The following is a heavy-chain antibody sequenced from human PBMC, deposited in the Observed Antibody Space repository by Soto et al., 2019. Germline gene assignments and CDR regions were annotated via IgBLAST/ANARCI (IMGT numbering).Heavy chain of an antibody. J-gene: IGHJ6*02. CDR3: AREGGPGYGVDYYYYGMDV. D-gene: IGHD4-17*01. CDR1: GYTFTSYY. CDR2: INPSGGST. V-gene: IGHV1-46*01. Sequence: ASVKVSCKASGYTFTSYYMHWVRQAPGQGLEWIGIINPSGGSTSYAQKFQGRVTMTRDTSTSTVYMELSSLRSEDTAVYYCAREGGPGYGVDYYYYGMDVWGQGTTVTVSS.